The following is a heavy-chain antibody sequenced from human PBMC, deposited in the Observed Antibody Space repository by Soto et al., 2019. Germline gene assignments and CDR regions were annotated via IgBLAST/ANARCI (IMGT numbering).Heavy chain of an antibody. V-gene: IGHV4-59*01. D-gene: IGHD1-1*01. CDR1: GGSISSYY. CDR2: IYYSGST. J-gene: IGHJ4*02. Sequence: SQTLSLTCTVSGGSISSYYWSWIRQPPGKGLEWIGYIYYSGSTNYNPSLKSRVTISVDTSKNQFSLKLSSVTAADTAVYYCARWKWASTPNPTTGFDYWGQGTLVTVSS. CDR3: ARWKWASTPNPTTGFDY.